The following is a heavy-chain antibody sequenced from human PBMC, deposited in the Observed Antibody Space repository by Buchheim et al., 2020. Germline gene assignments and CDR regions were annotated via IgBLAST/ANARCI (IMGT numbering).Heavy chain of an antibody. V-gene: IGHV1-46*01. D-gene: IGHD3-3*01. CDR2: INPSGGST. Sequence: QVQLVQSGAEVKKPGSSVKVSCKASGGTFSSYAINWVRQAPGQGLEWMGIINPSGGSTSYAQKFQGRVTMTRDTSTSTVYMELSSLRSEDTAVYYCARPIFVLGGMDVWGQGTT. CDR1: GGTFSSYA. CDR3: ARPIFVLGGMDV. J-gene: IGHJ6*02.